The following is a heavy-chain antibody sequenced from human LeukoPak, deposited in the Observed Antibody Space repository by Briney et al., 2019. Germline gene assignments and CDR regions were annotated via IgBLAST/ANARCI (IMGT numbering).Heavy chain of an antibody. Sequence: GGSLRLSCAASGFTFSNYWMSWVRQAPGKGLEWVANIKQDGSDKYYVDSVKGRFTISRDNAKKSVFLQMNSLRAEDTAVYYCAKGGYDSSLTHSDYWGQGTLVTVSS. CDR1: GFTFSNYW. J-gene: IGHJ4*02. V-gene: IGHV3-7*01. D-gene: IGHD3-22*01. CDR2: IKQDGSDK. CDR3: AKGGYDSSLTHSDY.